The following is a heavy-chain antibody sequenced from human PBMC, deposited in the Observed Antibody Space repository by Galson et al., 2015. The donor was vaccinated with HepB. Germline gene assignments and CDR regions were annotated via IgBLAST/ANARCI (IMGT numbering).Heavy chain of an antibody. J-gene: IGHJ4*02. CDR1: GFTFSSYA. Sequence: SLRLSCAASGFTFSSYAKHWVRQAPGKGLEWVAVISYDGSNKYYADSVKGRFTISRDNSKNTLYLQMNSLRAEDTAVYYCARDPQKHGYNYISYWGQGTLVTVSS. CDR3: ARDPQKHGYNYISY. CDR2: ISYDGSNK. D-gene: IGHD5-24*01. V-gene: IGHV3-30*04.